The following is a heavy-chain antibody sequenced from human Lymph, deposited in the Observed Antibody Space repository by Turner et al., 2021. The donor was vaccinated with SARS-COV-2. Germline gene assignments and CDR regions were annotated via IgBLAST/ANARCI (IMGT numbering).Heavy chain of an antibody. CDR1: GFTFSTYA. V-gene: IGHV3-30*04. CDR3: ARYGSDGYFDYGLDD. D-gene: IGHD3-10*01. J-gene: IGHJ6*02. CDR2: ISNNGSNE. Sequence: QAQPVSSGGGVAQAARSMRPSCAACGFTFSTYAMHWVRQAAGKGRKWVEVISNNGSNEYYAYSVKVRFTISRDKSKNTLYLQMNSLRAEDAAVYYCARYGSDGYFDYGLDDWGQGTTVTVSS.